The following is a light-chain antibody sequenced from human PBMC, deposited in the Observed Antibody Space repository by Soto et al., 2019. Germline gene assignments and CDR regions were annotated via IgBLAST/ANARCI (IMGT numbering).Light chain of an antibody. CDR3: QQYGSSSTIT. CDR1: QSVSSSY. CDR2: VAS. J-gene: IGKJ5*01. V-gene: IGKV3-20*01. Sequence: EMVLTQSPGTLSLSPGERATLSCRASQSVSSSYLAWYQQKPGQAPRLLIYVASSRATGIPDRFSGSGSGTDFTLTISRLEPEDFAVYYCQQYGSSSTITFGQGTRLEIK.